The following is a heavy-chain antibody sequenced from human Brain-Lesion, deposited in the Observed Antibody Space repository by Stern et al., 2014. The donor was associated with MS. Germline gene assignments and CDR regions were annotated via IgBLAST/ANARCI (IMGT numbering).Heavy chain of an antibody. Sequence: EVQLVQSAAEVKKPGESLKISCQVSGYTFGSHWIAWVRQVPGEGLQWMGMGNPGDSDVRYNPSFRGQVTISPDESINPAYLRWGSLRASDTAIYFCARHRTPRVVVSPTDYWGQGTLVTVSS. J-gene: IGHJ4*02. CDR1: GYTFGSHW. V-gene: IGHV5-51*01. D-gene: IGHD2-21*01. CDR2: GNPGDSDV. CDR3: ARHRTPRVVVSPTDY.